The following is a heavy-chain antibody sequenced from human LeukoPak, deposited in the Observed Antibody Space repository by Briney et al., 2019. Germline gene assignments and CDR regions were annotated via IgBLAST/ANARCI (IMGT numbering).Heavy chain of an antibody. CDR1: GFSFSSYS. CDR2: ISASGDIK. CDR3: GIPVTKDDYYYNMDV. J-gene: IGHJ6*03. V-gene: IGHV3-48*04. D-gene: IGHD4-17*01. Sequence: PGESLRLSCAASGFSFSSYSMTWVRQAPGKGLEWISHISASGDIKEYADFLRGRFTISRDNARKSLYLEMNSLRAEDTAVYYCGIPVTKDDYYYNMDVWGQGTTVAVS.